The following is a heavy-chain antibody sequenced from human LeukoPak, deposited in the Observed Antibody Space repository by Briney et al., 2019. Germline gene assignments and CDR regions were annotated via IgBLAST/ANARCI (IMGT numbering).Heavy chain of an antibody. V-gene: IGHV3-48*01. CDR1: GFSFSSYS. Sequence: GGSLRLSCAASGFSFSSYSMNWVRQAPGKGLEWVSYISSSSSTIYYADSVKGRFTISRDNAKNSLYLQMNSLRAEDTAVYYCARDGQGRSGSYFYDYWGQGTLATVSS. CDR3: ARDGQGRSGSYFYDY. J-gene: IGHJ4*02. CDR2: ISSSSSTI. D-gene: IGHD1-26*01.